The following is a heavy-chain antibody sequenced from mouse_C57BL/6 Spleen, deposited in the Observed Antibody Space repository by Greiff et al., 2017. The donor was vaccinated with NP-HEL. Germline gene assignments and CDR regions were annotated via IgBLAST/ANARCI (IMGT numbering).Heavy chain of an antibody. D-gene: IGHD2-4*01. V-gene: IGHV10-1*01. J-gene: IGHJ3*01. CDR1: GFSFNTYA. Sequence: EVMLVESGGGLVQPKGSLKLSCAASGFSFNTYAMNWVRQAPGKGLEWVARIRSKSNNYATYYADSVKDRFTISRDDSESMLYLQMNNLKTEDTAMYYCVRPLYDYDDRFAYWGQGTLVTVSA. CDR3: VRPLYDYDDRFAY. CDR2: IRSKSNNYAT.